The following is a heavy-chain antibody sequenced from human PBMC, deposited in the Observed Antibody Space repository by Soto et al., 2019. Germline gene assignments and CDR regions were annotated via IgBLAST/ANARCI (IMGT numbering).Heavy chain of an antibody. J-gene: IGHJ6*02. CDR1: GGSISSGGYY. CDR3: ARGGGTIFGVVIIGNYGMDV. Sequence: PSETLSLTCTVFGGSISSGGYYWSWIRQHPGKGLEWIGYIYYSGSTYYNPSLKSRVTISVDTSKNQFSLKLSSVTAADTAVYYCARGGGTIFGVVIIGNYGMDVWGQGTTVTVSS. CDR2: IYYSGST. D-gene: IGHD3-3*01. V-gene: IGHV4-31*03.